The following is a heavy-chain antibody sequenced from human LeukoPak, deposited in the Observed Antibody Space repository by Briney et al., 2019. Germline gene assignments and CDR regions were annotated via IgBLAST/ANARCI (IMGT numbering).Heavy chain of an antibody. D-gene: IGHD2-2*01. CDR3: ARDGYQLLLDAFDI. J-gene: IGHJ3*02. V-gene: IGHV1-18*04. CDR1: GYTFTSYG. Sequence: ASVKVSCKASGYTFTSYGISWVRQAPGQGLEWMGWISAYNGNTNYAQKLQGRVTMTTDTSSSTAYMELRSLRSDDTAVYYCARDGYQLLLDAFDIWGQGTMVTVSS. CDR2: ISAYNGNT.